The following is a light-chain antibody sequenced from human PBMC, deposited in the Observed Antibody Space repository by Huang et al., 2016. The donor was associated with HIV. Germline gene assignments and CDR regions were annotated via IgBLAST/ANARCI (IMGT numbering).Light chain of an antibody. J-gene: IGKJ4*01. V-gene: IGKV3-20*01. CDR2: GAS. Sequence: PGERATLSCWASQSVTSDYVAWYQQKPGQAPRLLIYGASIRATGIPDRFSGSWSGTYFTLTISRLEPGDFAVYYCQQYGSSLGSFGGGTKVEIK. CDR1: QSVTSDY. CDR3: QQYGSSLGS.